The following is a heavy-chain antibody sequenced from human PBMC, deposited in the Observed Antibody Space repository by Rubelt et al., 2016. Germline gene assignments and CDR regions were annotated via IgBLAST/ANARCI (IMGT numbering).Heavy chain of an antibody. CDR1: GFTFGDYA. D-gene: IGHD3-9*01. Sequence: VQVAESGGGLVQPGRSLRLSCTASGFTFGDYAMSWFRQAPGKGLEWVGFIRSKAYGGTTEYAASVKGRFTISRDDSKSIAYLQMNSLKTEDTAVYYCTTALSPKLRYFPDYWGQGTLVTVSS. V-gene: IGHV3-49*03. CDR3: TTALSPKLRYFPDY. J-gene: IGHJ4*02. CDR2: IRSKAYGGTT.